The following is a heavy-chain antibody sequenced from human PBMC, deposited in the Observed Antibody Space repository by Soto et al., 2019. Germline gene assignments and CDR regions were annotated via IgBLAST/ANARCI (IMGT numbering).Heavy chain of an antibody. CDR1: GFTFSDYY. D-gene: IGHD1-1*01. Sequence: QVQLVESGGGLAKTGGSLRLSCRASGFTFSDYYMSWIREVPGKGLEWISYISGSSSHINSADSLKGRFTISRDNTNNSLFLQMDSLRVEDTAIYYCARRLSGHFDYWSQGNLVTVSS. V-gene: IGHV3-11*05. CDR3: ARRLSGHFDY. J-gene: IGHJ4*02. CDR2: ISGSSSHI.